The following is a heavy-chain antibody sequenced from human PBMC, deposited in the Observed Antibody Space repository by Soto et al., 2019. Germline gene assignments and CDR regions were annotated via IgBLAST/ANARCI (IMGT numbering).Heavy chain of an antibody. CDR3: ARLFPHSGSYMDY. J-gene: IGHJ4*02. Sequence: SETLSLTCTVSGGSISSTNYYWGWIRQPPGKGLEWIGSIYYSGSTYYNPSLKSRVTISVDTSKNQFSLKLSSVTAADTAMYYCARLFPHSGSYMDYCGQGTLVTVSS. CDR1: GGSISSTNYY. CDR2: IYYSGST. D-gene: IGHD1-26*01. V-gene: IGHV4-39*01.